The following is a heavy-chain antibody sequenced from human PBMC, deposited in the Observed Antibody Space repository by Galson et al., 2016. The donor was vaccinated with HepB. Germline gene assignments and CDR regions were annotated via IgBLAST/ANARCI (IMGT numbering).Heavy chain of an antibody. V-gene: IGHV4-31*03. D-gene: IGHD3-16*01. Sequence: TLSLTCTVSGAPVTSGTFFWSWIRQYPGRGLEWIGYSFYSGGTYYNPSLESRLTISVDTSRNEFSLKVTSMTAADTAIYYCAKNYGGAFDLWGQGTMVVVSS. CDR2: SFYSGGT. CDR3: AKNYGGAFDL. J-gene: IGHJ3*01. CDR1: GAPVTSGTFF.